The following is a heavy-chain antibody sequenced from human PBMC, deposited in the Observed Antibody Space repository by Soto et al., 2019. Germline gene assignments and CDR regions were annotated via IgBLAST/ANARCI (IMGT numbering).Heavy chain of an antibody. CDR3: GWSRDGYNLGLYYYGMDV. D-gene: IGHD5-12*01. CDR1: GYTFTSYD. CDR2: MNPNSGNT. Sequence: ASVKVSCKASGYTFTSYDINWVRQATGQGLEWMGWMNPNSGNTGYAQKFQGRVTMTTDNSMSTAYMELSSLRSEDTAVYYCGWSRDGYNLGLYYYGMDVWGQGTTVTVSS. V-gene: IGHV1-8*01. J-gene: IGHJ6*02.